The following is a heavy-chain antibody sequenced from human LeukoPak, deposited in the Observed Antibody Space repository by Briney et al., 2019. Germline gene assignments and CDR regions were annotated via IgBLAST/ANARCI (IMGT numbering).Heavy chain of an antibody. V-gene: IGHV1-69*05. CDR3: ARVSQRFGYYYYMDV. CDR1: GGTFSSSA. CDR2: IIPIFGTA. J-gene: IGHJ6*03. Sequence: SVKVSCKASGGTFSSSAISWVRQAPGQGLEWMGGIIPIFGTANYAQKFQGRVTITTDESTSTAYMELSSLRSEDTAVYYCARVSQRFGYYYYMDVWGKGTTVTVSS. D-gene: IGHD3-16*01.